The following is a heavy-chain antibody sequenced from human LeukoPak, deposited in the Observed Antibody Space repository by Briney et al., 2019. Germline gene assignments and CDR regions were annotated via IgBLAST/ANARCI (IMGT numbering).Heavy chain of an antibody. CDR3: ERAEDISGWYSARFDY. CDR1: GFTFSSSW. J-gene: IGHJ4*02. CDR2: IKQEGSEK. Sequence: GGSLRLSCAASGFTFSSSWMSWVRQAPGKGLEWVANIKQEGSEKYYVDSVKGRFTISRDNAKNSMYLQMNSLRAEDTAVYYCERAEDISGWYSARFDYWGQGTLVTVSS. D-gene: IGHD6-19*01. V-gene: IGHV3-7*03.